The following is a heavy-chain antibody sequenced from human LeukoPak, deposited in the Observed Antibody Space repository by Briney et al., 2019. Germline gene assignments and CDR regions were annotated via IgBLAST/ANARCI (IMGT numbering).Heavy chain of an antibody. CDR3: ARELSGDGYCSGGTCSYDGFDI. D-gene: IGHD2-15*01. V-gene: IGHV3-11*06. CDR1: GFTFSDYY. J-gene: IGHJ3*02. CDR2: ISSSSSYT. Sequence: GGSLRLSCAASGFTFSDYYMSWIRQAPGKGLEWVSYISSSSSYTNYADSVKGRFTISRDNAKNSLYLQMNSLRAEDTAVYYCARELSGDGYCSGGTCSYDGFDIWGQGTMVTVSS.